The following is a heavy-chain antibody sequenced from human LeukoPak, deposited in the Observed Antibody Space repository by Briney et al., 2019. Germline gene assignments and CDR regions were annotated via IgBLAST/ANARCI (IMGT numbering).Heavy chain of an antibody. Sequence: ASVKVSCKASGYTFTSYGISWVRQAPGQGLEWMGWISAYNGNTNYAQKLQGRVTMTTDTSTSTAYMELRSLRSDDTAVYYCARDVYDFWSGYYGYWGQGTLVTVPS. CDR1: GYTFTSYG. CDR3: ARDVYDFWSGYYGY. CDR2: ISAYNGNT. V-gene: IGHV1-18*01. D-gene: IGHD3-3*01. J-gene: IGHJ4*02.